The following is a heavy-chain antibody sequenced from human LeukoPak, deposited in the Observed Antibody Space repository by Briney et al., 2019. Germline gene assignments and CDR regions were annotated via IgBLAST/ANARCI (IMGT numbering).Heavy chain of an antibody. J-gene: IGHJ4*02. CDR3: ARGATKVTTFFDY. D-gene: IGHD4-17*01. CDR1: GGSISSSSYY. Sequence: SETLSLTCTVSGGSISSSSYYWGWIRQPPGKGLEWIGSIYYSGSTYYNPSLKSRVTISVDTSKNQFSLKLSSVTAADTAVYYCARGATKVTTFFDYWGQGTLVTVSS. V-gene: IGHV4-39*07. CDR2: IYYSGST.